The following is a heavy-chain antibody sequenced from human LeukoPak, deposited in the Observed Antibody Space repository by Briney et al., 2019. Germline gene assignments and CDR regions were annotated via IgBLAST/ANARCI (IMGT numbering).Heavy chain of an antibody. CDR3: ARGLRFHVGSGNWFDL. D-gene: IGHD3-10*01. Sequence: SETLSLTCAVSGGTFRGYYWSWIRQSPGKGLAWIGEIDHTGNTNYNPSLESRVSLSVDESKNQVSLNLNSVTAADTAVYYCARGLRFHVGSGNWFDLWGQGTLVTVSS. V-gene: IGHV4-34*01. J-gene: IGHJ5*02. CDR1: GGTFRGYY. CDR2: IDHTGNT.